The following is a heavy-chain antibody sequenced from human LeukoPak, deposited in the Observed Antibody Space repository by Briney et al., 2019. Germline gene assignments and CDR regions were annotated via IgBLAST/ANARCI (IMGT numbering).Heavy chain of an antibody. D-gene: IGHD2-21*01. CDR2: ISGSGGST. Sequence: GGSLRLPCAASGFTFSSYAMSWVRQAPGKGLEWVSAISGSGGSTYYTDSVKGRFTISRDNSKNTLWLQMNSLRAEDTAVYYCAKDGFLLWRGAFDIWGQGTMVTVSS. J-gene: IGHJ3*02. CDR3: AKDGFLLWRGAFDI. CDR1: GFTFSSYA. V-gene: IGHV3-23*01.